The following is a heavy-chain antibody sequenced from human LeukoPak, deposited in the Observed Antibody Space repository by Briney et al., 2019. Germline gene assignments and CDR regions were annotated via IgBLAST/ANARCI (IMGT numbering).Heavy chain of an antibody. CDR3: AKGKSRGRYSYGYYFDY. D-gene: IGHD5-18*01. CDR1: GFTFSSYG. CDR2: IWYDGSYK. J-gene: IGHJ4*02. Sequence: PGRSLRLSCAASGFTFSSYGLHWDRQAPGKGLEWVAFIWYDGSYKYYADSVKGRFTISRDNSKNSLYLQMNSLRTEDTALYYCAKGKSRGRYSYGYYFDYWGQGTLVTVSS. V-gene: IGHV3-33*03.